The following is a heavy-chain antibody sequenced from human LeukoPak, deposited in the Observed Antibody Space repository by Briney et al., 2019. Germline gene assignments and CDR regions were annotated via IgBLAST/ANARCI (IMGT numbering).Heavy chain of an antibody. CDR2: IIPIFGTA. J-gene: IGHJ5*02. Sequence: ASVNVSCTASGGTFSSYAISWVRQAPGQGLEWMGGIIPIFGTANYAQKFQGRVTITADESTSTAYMELSSLRSEDTAVYYCARESCSGGSCYRKRFDPWGQGTLVTVSS. CDR3: ARESCSGGSCYRKRFDP. D-gene: IGHD2-15*01. V-gene: IGHV1-69*13. CDR1: GGTFSSYA.